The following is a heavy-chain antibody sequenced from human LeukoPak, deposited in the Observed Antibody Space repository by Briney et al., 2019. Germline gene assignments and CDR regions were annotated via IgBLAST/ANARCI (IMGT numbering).Heavy chain of an antibody. CDR3: ARRGDYYDSSGLNY. V-gene: IGHV4-34*01. D-gene: IGHD3-22*01. CDR2: INHSGST. Sequence: SSETLSLTCAVYGGSFSGYYWSWIRQPPGKGLEWIGEINHSGSTNYNPSLKSRATISVDTSKNQFSLKLSSVTAADTAVYYCARRGDYYDSSGLNYWGQGTLVTVSS. J-gene: IGHJ4*02. CDR1: GGSFSGYY.